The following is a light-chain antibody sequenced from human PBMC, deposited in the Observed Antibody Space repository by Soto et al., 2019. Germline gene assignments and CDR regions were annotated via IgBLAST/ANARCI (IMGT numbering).Light chain of an antibody. CDR1: QSVSCTY. Sequence: EIVLTQSPGTLSLSPGERATLSCRASQSVSCTYLAWYQQTPGQARRLLIYGASTRATGIPDRFSGSGSGTDFTLSISRLEPEDVTVYYCKQYGTLPTTFGPGTKVDVK. CDR3: KQYGTLPTT. CDR2: GAS. V-gene: IGKV3-20*01. J-gene: IGKJ3*01.